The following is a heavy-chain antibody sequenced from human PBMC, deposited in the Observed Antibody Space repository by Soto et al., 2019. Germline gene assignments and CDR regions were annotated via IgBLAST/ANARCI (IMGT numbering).Heavy chain of an antibody. J-gene: IGHJ6*02. D-gene: IGHD4-17*01. CDR3: ARGVAYGDYVHYGMDV. CDR2: IYYSGST. CDR1: GGSISSSSYY. V-gene: IGHV4-39*01. Sequence: PSETLSLTCTVSGGSISSSSYYWRWIRQPPGKGLEWIGSIYYSGSTYYNPSLKSRVTISVDTSKNQFSLKLSSVTAADTAVYYCARGVAYGDYVHYGMDVWGQGTTVTVSS.